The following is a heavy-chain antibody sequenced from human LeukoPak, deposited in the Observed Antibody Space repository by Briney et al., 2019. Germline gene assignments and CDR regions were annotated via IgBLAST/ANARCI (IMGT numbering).Heavy chain of an antibody. CDR2: IYYSGST. CDR3: ARGGGIYGSGSYFPQTRFDP. V-gene: IGHV4-59*01. CDR1: GGSISSYY. D-gene: IGHD3-10*01. Sequence: SETLSLTCTVSGGSISSYYWSWIRQPPGKGLEWIGHIYYSGSTNYNPSLKSRVTISVDTSKNQFSLKLSSVTAADTAVYYCARGGGIYGSGSYFPQTRFDPWGQGTLVTVSS. J-gene: IGHJ5*02.